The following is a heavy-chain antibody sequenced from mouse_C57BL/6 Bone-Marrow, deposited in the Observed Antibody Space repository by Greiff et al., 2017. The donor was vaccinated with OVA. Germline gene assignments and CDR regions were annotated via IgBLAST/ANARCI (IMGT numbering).Heavy chain of an antibody. D-gene: IGHD1-1*01. V-gene: IGHV1-9*01. Sequence: VKLQQSGAELMKPGASVKLSCKATGYTFTGYWIEWVKRRPGHGLEWIGGILPESGSNNYNEKFKGKATFTANTSSNTAYMQLSSLTTEDSANYYGARDYGRLGDYWGQGTTVTVSS. CDR2: ILPESGSN. J-gene: IGHJ4*01. CDR3: ARDYGRLGDY. CDR1: GYTFTGYW.